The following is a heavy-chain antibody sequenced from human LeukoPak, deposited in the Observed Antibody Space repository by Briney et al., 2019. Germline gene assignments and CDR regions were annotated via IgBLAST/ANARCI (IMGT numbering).Heavy chain of an antibody. V-gene: IGHV1-18*01. CDR2: ISAYNGNT. D-gene: IGHD1-26*01. CDR3: ARDKGIWYSGSYLVSVGAFDI. CDR1: GYTFTSYG. Sequence: ASVKVSCKASGYTFTSYGISWVRQAPGQGLEWMGWISAYNGNTNYAQKLQGRVTMTTDTSTSTAYMELRSLRSDDTAVYYCARDKGIWYSGSYLVSVGAFDIWGQGTMVTVSS. J-gene: IGHJ3*02.